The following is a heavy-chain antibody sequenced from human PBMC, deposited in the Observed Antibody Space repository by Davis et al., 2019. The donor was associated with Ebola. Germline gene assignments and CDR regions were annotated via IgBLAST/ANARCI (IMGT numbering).Heavy chain of an antibody. J-gene: IGHJ4*02. V-gene: IGHV3-11*01. CDR1: GFTFSDYY. CDR3: ARVGYSSGHFDY. D-gene: IGHD6-19*01. Sequence: GESLKISCAAFGFTFSDYYMSWIRQAPGKGLEWVSYISSSGSTIYYADSVKGRFTISRDNAKNSLYLQMNSLRAEDTAVYYCARVGYSSGHFDYWGQGTLVTVSS. CDR2: ISSSGSTI.